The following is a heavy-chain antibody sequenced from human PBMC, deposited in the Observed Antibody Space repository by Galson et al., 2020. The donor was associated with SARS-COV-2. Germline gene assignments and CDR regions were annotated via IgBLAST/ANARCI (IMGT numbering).Heavy chain of an antibody. J-gene: IGHJ4*02. CDR3: ARDFGALQDSAGR. V-gene: IGHV3-33*01. Sequence: GGSLRLSCAASGFTFSSYGMHWVRQAPGKGLAWVAVIWSDGSNKYYADSVKGRFTISRDNSKNTLYLQMNSLRAEDTAVYYSARDFGALQDSAGRWGQGTRVTVSS. D-gene: IGHD3-16*01. CDR2: IWSDGSNK. CDR1: GFTFSSYG.